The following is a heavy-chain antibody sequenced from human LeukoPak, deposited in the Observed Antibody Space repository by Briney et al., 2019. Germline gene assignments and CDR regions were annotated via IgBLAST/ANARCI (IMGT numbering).Heavy chain of an antibody. J-gene: IGHJ6*03. CDR1: GFTFSSYS. CDR3: AKQGRDWLRDYYYYMDV. Sequence: GGSLRLSCAASGFTFSSYSMNWVRQAPGKGLEWVSYISSSSSTIYYADSVKGRVTISRDNSKNTLYLQMNSLRAEDTAVYYCAKQGRDWLRDYYYYMDVWGKGTTVTISS. CDR2: ISSSSSTI. V-gene: IGHV3-48*01. D-gene: IGHD3-9*01.